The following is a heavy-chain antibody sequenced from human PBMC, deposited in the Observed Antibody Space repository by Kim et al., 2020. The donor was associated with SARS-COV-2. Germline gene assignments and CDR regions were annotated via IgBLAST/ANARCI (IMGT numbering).Heavy chain of an antibody. Sequence: ETLSLTCTVSGGSISSSSYYWGWIRQPPGKGLEWIGSIYYSGSTYYNPSLKSQVTISVDTSKNQFSLKLSSVTAADTAVYYCAGGLWGAALAFDIWGQGTMVTVSS. D-gene: IGHD3-16*01. J-gene: IGHJ3*02. CDR1: GGSISSSSYY. CDR3: AGGLWGAALAFDI. CDR2: IYYSGST. V-gene: IGHV4-39*01.